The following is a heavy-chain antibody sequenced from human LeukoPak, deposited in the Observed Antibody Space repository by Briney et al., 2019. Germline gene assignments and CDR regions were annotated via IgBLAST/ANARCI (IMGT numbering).Heavy chain of an antibody. Sequence: SETLSLTCAVSGYSISSGRYWGWIRQPPGEGLGWIGSVYHSGTTYYNPSLKSRLTISVDTSNNQFSLNLRPVTAADTAVYYCARSLSTAGIDFWGQGTLVTVSS. D-gene: IGHD2-2*01. CDR2: VYHSGTT. CDR3: ARSLSTAGIDF. J-gene: IGHJ4*02. V-gene: IGHV4-38-2*01. CDR1: GYSISSGRY.